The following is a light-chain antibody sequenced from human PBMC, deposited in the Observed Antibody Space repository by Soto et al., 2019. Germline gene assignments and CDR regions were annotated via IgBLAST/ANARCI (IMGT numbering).Light chain of an antibody. CDR2: AAS. V-gene: IGKV1-12*01. Sequence: DIQMTQSPSSVSASVGDRVTITCRASQSVANWLAWYQQKAGKAPKLLIYAASSLQSGVPSRFSSSGSGTDFSLTISSLQPDDFATYYCQQANSFPLLTFGGGTKVEI. CDR3: QQANSFPLLT. CDR1: QSVANW. J-gene: IGKJ4*01.